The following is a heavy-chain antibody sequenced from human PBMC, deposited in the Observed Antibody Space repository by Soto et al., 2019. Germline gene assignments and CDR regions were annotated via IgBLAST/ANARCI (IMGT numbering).Heavy chain of an antibody. D-gene: IGHD3-22*01. J-gene: IGHJ1*01. Sequence: QVQLVQSGAEVKKPGASVKVSCKASGYTFTSYGISWVRQAPGQGLEWMGWISAYNGNTNYAQKIQGRVTMTTDTSTSTGYMELRSLRSDDKAVYYCARAVDYYDSSGYYTHEYFQHWGQGTLVTVSS. CDR1: GYTFTSYG. CDR2: ISAYNGNT. V-gene: IGHV1-18*01. CDR3: ARAVDYYDSSGYYTHEYFQH.